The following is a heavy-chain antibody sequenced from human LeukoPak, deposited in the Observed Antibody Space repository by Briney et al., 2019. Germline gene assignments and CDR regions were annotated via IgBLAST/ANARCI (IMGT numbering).Heavy chain of an antibody. CDR1: GFTFSSYA. J-gene: IGHJ4*02. V-gene: IGHV3-30*04. CDR2: ISYDGSDK. CDR3: ARVGMLHSSGYKLQGLPDY. D-gene: IGHD3-22*01. Sequence: PGGSLRLSCAASGFTFSSYAMHWVRQAPGKGLEWVAVISYDGSDKYYADSVKGRFTISRDNAKNSLYLQMNSLRAEDTAVYYCARVGMLHSSGYKLQGLPDYWGQGTLVTVSS.